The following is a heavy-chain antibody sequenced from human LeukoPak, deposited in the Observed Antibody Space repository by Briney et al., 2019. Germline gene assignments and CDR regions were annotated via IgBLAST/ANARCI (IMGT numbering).Heavy chain of an antibody. J-gene: IGHJ4*02. CDR1: GFTCSSYA. Sequence: GGSLRLSCAASGFTCSSYAMHWVRQAPGKGLEWVAVISYDGSNKYYADSVKGRFTISRDNSKNTLYLQMNSLRAEDTAVYYCARESCSSTSCSLDYWGQGTLVTVSS. CDR2: ISYDGSNK. V-gene: IGHV3-30*01. D-gene: IGHD2-2*01. CDR3: ARESCSSTSCSLDY.